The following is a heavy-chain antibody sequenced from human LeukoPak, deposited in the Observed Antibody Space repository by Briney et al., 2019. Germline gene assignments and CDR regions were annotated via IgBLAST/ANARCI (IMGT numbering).Heavy chain of an antibody. CDR2: IYYSGST. J-gene: IGHJ4*02. CDR1: GGSMSSSSYY. Sequence: SETLSLTCTVSGGSMSSSSYYWGWIRQPPGKGLEWIGSIYYSGSTYYNPSLKSRVTISVDTSKNQFSLKLSSVTAADTAVYYCARDRGGLTIDYWGQGTLVTVSS. CDR3: ARDRGGLTIDY. D-gene: IGHD1-20*01. V-gene: IGHV4-39*02.